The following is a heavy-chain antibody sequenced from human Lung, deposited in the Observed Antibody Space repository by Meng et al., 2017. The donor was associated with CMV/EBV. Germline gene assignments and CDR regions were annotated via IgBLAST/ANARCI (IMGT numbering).Heavy chain of an antibody. CDR1: GYTFTSYY. V-gene: IGHV1-46*01. CDR3: ARLGYYDSSPLGDYFDY. Sequence: SXXVSXKASGYTFTSYYMHWVRQAPGQGLEWMGIINPSGGSTSYAQKFQGRVTMTRDTSTSTVYMELSSLRSEDTAVYYCARLGYYDSSPLGDYFDYWGQGTXVTGSS. J-gene: IGHJ4*02. CDR2: INPSGGST. D-gene: IGHD3-22*01.